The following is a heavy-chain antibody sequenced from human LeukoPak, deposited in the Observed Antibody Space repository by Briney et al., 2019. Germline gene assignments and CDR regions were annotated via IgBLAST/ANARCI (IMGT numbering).Heavy chain of an antibody. J-gene: IGHJ4*02. CDR1: GFTFNQHS. Sequence: PGGSLRLSCAASGFTFNQHSMSWIRQAPGKGLEWLSYISRTGGAVHYADSVESRFTISRDNARNSLSLQMNGLRADDTVVYFCARGSSLIGGFDYWGRGTLVTVSS. D-gene: IGHD2-8*01. V-gene: IGHV3-11*01. CDR3: ARGSSLIGGFDY. CDR2: ISRTGGAV.